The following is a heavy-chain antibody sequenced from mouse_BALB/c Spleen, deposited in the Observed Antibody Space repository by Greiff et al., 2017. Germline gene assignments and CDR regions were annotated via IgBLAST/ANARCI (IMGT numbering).Heavy chain of an antibody. V-gene: IGHV1-87*01. D-gene: IGHD1-1*01. J-gene: IGHJ3*01. Sequence: QVQLKESGAELARPGASVKLSCKASGYTFTSYWMQWVKQRPGQGLEWIGAIYPGDGDTRYTQKFKGKATLTADKSSSTAYMQLSSLASEDSAVYYCARSEYYGPFAYWGQGTLVTVSA. CDR1: GYTFTSYW. CDR3: ARSEYYGPFAY. CDR2: IYPGDGDT.